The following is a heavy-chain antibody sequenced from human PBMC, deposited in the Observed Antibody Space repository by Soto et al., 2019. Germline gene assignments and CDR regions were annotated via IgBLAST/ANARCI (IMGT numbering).Heavy chain of an antibody. CDR1: GFTFRSYG. CDR2: VSVSAGTT. Sequence: PGGSLRLSCAGSGFTFRSYGMSWVRQAPGKGLEWVSVVSVSAGTTYYADSVKGRFTISRDNSKNTLYLQMNSLRADDTALYYCAKGAYSGYYDYWGQGTLVTVSS. V-gene: IGHV3-23*01. J-gene: IGHJ4*02. D-gene: IGHD4-4*01. CDR3: AKGAYSGYYDY.